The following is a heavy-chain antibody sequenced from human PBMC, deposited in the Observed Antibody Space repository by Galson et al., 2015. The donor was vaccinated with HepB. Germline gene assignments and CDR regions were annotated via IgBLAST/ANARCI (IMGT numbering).Heavy chain of an antibody. CDR2: ISVSGTTT. CDR1: GFTFSSHS. V-gene: IGHV3-48*01. J-gene: IGHJ4*02. CDR3: AKEILGDPSFDY. D-gene: IGHD2-21*01. Sequence: SLRLSCAASGFTFSSHSMNWVRQPPGKGLEWVAYISVSGTTTYYADSVKGRFTISRDNSKNTLYLQMNSLRAEDTAVFYCAKEILGDPSFDYWGQGTLVAVSS.